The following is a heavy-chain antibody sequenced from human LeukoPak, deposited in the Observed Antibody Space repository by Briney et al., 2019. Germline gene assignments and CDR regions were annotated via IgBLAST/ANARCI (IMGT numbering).Heavy chain of an antibody. D-gene: IGHD2-15*01. CDR1: GFTFSSYT. CDR2: ISGDSSYI. Sequence: GGSLRLSCAASGFTFSSYTLTWVRQAPGKGLEWVSSISGDSSYIDYVDSLKGRFTISRDNTKKSLYLQMNSLRAEDTAIYYCATCGGGTCYSNFHYFGVDVWGRGTTVTVSS. J-gene: IGHJ6*02. V-gene: IGHV3-21*01. CDR3: ATCGGGTCYSNFHYFGVDV.